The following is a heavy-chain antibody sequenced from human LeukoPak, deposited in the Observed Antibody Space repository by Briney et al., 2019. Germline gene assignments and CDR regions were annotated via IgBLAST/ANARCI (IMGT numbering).Heavy chain of an antibody. CDR3: ARVWASAWPLYKYYYGMDV. J-gene: IGHJ6*02. CDR2: ISPYNGNT. Sequence: ASVKVSCKASGYNFISSGVTWVRQAPGQGLEWMGWISPYNGNTNFAQEHQGRVTMTTDTPTSTAYMELRSLTPDDTAVYYCARVWASAWPLYKYYYGMDVWGQGTTVAVSS. CDR1: GYNFISSG. V-gene: IGHV1-18*04. D-gene: IGHD6-19*01.